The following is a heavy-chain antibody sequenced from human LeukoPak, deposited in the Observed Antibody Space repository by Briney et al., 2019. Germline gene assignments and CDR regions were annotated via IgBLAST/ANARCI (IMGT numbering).Heavy chain of an antibody. Sequence: PSETLSLTCTVSRYSVTNTYYWAWIRQPPGKGLEWIGIISHSGTTYYNPSLKSRVTMSIDTSKNQFSLKVTSMTAADTAVYYCARVETGDDWGHWYFDLWGRGTLVPVSS. D-gene: IGHD7-27*01. CDR1: RYSVTNTYY. V-gene: IGHV4-38-2*02. J-gene: IGHJ2*01. CDR3: ARVETGDDWGHWYFDL. CDR2: ISHSGTT.